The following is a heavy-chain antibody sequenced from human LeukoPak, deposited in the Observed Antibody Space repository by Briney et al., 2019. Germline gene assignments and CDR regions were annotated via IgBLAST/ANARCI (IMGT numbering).Heavy chain of an antibody. V-gene: IGHV3-33*06. J-gene: IGHJ4*02. D-gene: IGHD4-11*01. Sequence: GESLKISCAASKFTFSHFGMHWARQAPGKGLEWGAAIWNDGSGQYYAESVKGRFTVSRDNSHNTLYLQMNSLRPEDTAVYYCAKDAQRGFDYSNSLENWGQGTLVIVSS. CDR1: KFTFSHFG. CDR2: IWNDGSGQ. CDR3: AKDAQRGFDYSNSLEN.